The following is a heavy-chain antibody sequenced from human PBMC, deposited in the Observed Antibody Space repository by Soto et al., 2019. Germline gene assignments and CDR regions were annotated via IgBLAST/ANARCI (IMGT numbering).Heavy chain of an antibody. J-gene: IGHJ4*02. Sequence: TGESLKISCKASGYSFASYWIAWVRQMPGKGLEWMGIIYPDDSDARYSPSLQGQVTISADKSISAAYLQWSSLEASDTAIYYCARLGYCSGGSCYPDYWGQGTQVTVS. V-gene: IGHV5-51*01. CDR1: GYSFASYW. D-gene: IGHD2-15*01. CDR3: ARLGYCSGGSCYPDY. CDR2: IYPDDSDA.